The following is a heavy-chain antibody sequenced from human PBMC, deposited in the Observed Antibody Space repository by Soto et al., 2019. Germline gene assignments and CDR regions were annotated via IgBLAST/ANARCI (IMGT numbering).Heavy chain of an antibody. D-gene: IGHD5-12*01. CDR1: GFTFSSYG. J-gene: IGHJ4*02. CDR3: AKDLDYPYYFDY. V-gene: IGHV3-30*18. CDR2: ISYDGSNK. Sequence: QVQLVESGGGVVQPGRSLRLSCAASGFTFSSYGMHWVRQAPGKGLEWVAVISYDGSNKFYADSVKGRFTISRDNSKNTLYLQMNSPRAEDTAVYYCAKDLDYPYYFDYWGQGTLVTVSS.